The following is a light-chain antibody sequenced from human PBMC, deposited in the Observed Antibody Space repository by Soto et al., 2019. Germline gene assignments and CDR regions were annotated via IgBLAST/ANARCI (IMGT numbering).Light chain of an antibody. CDR1: QTVRNNY. Sequence: EIVLTQSPGTLSLSPGERATLSCRASQTVRNNYLAWYQQKPGQAPRLLIYDASSRATGIPDRFSGSGSGTDFTLTISRLEPEDLAVYYCQQYGSSPRTFGQGTKVDIK. V-gene: IGKV3-20*01. CDR3: QQYGSSPRT. CDR2: DAS. J-gene: IGKJ1*01.